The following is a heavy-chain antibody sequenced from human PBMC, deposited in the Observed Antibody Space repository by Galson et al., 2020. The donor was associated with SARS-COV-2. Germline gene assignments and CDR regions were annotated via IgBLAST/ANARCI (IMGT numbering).Heavy chain of an antibody. D-gene: IGHD2-21*01. CDR1: GFTFSRFD. CDR2: LNSDGISA. CDR3: ASRGVVIRDISFDN. Sequence: GESLKISCVASGFTFSRFDMHWVRQAPGKGLVWVSRLNSDGISAFYADSVEGRFTISRDNAKNTLYLQMHSLSAEDTAVYYCASRGVVIRDISFDNWGQGTLFTVSS. J-gene: IGHJ4*02. V-gene: IGHV3-74*01.